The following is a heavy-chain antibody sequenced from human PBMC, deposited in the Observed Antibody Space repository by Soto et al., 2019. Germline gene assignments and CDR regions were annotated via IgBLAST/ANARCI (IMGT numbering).Heavy chain of an antibody. CDR3: AHSRQYYGGLGSYLGY. CDR2: IYWDDDK. D-gene: IGHD3-10*01. Sequence: SGPTLVNPTQTLTLTCTFSGFSLSTSGVGVGWIRQPPGKALEWLALIYWDDDKRYSPSLKSRVTITKDTSENQVVLTMTNMDAVDTATYYCAHSRQYYGGLGSYLGYWGQGTRVTVSS. J-gene: IGHJ4*02. V-gene: IGHV2-5*02. CDR1: GFSLSTSGVG.